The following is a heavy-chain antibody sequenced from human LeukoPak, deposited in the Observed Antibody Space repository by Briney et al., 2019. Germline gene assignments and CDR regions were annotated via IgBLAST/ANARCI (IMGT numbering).Heavy chain of an antibody. Sequence: SETLSLTCAVYGGSFSGYYWSWIRQPPGKGLEWIGEINHSGSTNYNPSLKSRVTISVDTSKTQFSLKLSSVTAADTAVYYCARKYSGYDGLRYWGQGTLVTVSS. J-gene: IGHJ4*02. V-gene: IGHV4-34*01. CDR1: GGSFSGYY. CDR3: ARKYSGYDGLRY. D-gene: IGHD5-12*01. CDR2: INHSGST.